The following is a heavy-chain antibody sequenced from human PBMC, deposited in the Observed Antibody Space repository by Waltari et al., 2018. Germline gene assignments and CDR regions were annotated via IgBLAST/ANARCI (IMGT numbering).Heavy chain of an antibody. CDR3: ARTEGYCSGGSCSTTRYFDL. D-gene: IGHD2-15*01. J-gene: IGHJ2*01. CDR2: INHSGIT. Sequence: QVQLQQWGAGLLKPSETLSLTCAVYGGSFSGSYWSWIRKPPGKGLEWVGEINHSGITNYNPSLKSRVTISVDTSKNQFSLKLSSVTAADTAVYYCARTEGYCSGGSCSTTRYFDLWGRGTLVTVSS. CDR1: GGSFSGSY. V-gene: IGHV4-34*01.